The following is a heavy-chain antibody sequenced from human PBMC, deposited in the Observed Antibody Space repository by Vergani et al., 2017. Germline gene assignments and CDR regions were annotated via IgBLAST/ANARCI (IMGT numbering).Heavy chain of an antibody. Sequence: QVQLVESGGGVVQPGRSLRLSCAASGFTFSSYGMHWVRQAPGKGLEWVAVISYDGSNKYYADSVKGRFTISRDNSKNTLYLQMNSLRAEDTAVDYCAKDRFRAAMARGHWFDPWGQGTLVTVSS. J-gene: IGHJ5*02. V-gene: IGHV3-30*18. CDR1: GFTFSSYG. CDR3: AKDRFRAAMARGHWFDP. D-gene: IGHD5-18*01. CDR2: ISYDGSNK.